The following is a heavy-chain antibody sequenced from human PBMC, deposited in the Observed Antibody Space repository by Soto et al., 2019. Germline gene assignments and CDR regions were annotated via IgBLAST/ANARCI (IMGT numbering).Heavy chain of an antibody. V-gene: IGHV4-59*12. CDR1: GGSISSYY. D-gene: IGHD3-16*01. CDR2: IYYSGST. J-gene: IGHJ4*02. CDR3: ARVARGLAYYFDY. Sequence: SETLSLTCTVSGGSISSYYWSWIRQPPGKGLEWIGYIYYSGSTNYNPSLKSRVTISVDTSENQFSLKLSSVTAADTAVYYCARVARGLAYYFDYWGQGTLVTVSS.